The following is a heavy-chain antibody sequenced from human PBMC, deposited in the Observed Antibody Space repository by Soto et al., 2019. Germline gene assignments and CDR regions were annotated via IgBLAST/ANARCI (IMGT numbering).Heavy chain of an antibody. D-gene: IGHD3-22*01. CDR3: AHIYDSSGYSPY. Sequence: QITLKESGPTLVKPTQTLTLTCTFSGFSLSTSGVGVGWIRQPPGKSLEWLALISWEDDKRYSPSLKSRLTITKDTSKNQVVLTMTNMDPVDTATYYCAHIYDSSGYSPYWVQGTLVTVSS. J-gene: IGHJ4*02. CDR2: ISWEDDK. V-gene: IGHV2-5*02. CDR1: GFSLSTSGVG.